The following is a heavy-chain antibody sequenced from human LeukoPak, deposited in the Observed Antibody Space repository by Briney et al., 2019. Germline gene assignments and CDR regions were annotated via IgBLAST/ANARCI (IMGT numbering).Heavy chain of an antibody. Sequence: GGSLRLSRAASGFTFNSYSMNWVRQAPGKGLEWVSSISSSSSYMYYADSVKGRFTISRDNAKNSLDLQMNSLRAEDTAVYYCARDSKALGEAFDIWGQGTMVTVSS. CDR2: ISSSSSYM. CDR3: ARDSKALGEAFDI. V-gene: IGHV3-21*01. J-gene: IGHJ3*02. CDR1: GFTFNSYS.